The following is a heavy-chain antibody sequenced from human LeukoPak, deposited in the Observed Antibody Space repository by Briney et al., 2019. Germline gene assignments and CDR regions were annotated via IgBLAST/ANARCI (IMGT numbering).Heavy chain of an antibody. CDR1: GGSISSSDYY. Sequence: SETLSLTCTVSGGSISSSDYYWGWIRQPPGRRLEWIGTIYYSGSTSYNPSLKGRVTTSVDTSKNQFSLKLSSVTAADTAVCYCARHHRSGYYEVDYWGQGTLVTVSS. D-gene: IGHD6-25*01. CDR2: IYYSGST. V-gene: IGHV4-39*01. J-gene: IGHJ4*02. CDR3: ARHHRSGYYEVDY.